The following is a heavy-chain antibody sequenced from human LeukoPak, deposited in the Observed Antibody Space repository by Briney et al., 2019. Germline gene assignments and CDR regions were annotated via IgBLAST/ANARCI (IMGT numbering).Heavy chain of an antibody. CDR2: IYYSGST. V-gene: IGHV4-39*07. J-gene: IGHJ4*02. CDR3: ARVQMGSGSRRFDY. CDR1: GGSISSYY. Sequence: SETLSLTCTVSGGSISSYYWGWIRQPPGKGLEWIGSIYYSGSTYYNPSLKSRVTISVDTSKNQFSLKLSSVTAADTAVYYCARVQMGSGSRRFDYWGQGTLVTVSS. D-gene: IGHD1-26*01.